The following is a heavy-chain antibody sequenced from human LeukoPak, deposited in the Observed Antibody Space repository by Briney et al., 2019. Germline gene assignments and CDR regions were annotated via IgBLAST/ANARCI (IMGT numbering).Heavy chain of an antibody. V-gene: IGHV3-7*01. J-gene: IGHJ2*01. CDR3: ARAAYSSTWYSRYFDL. Sequence: GGSLRLSCAASGFTFSSYWMSWVRQAPGKGLEWVANIKQDGSEKYYVDSVKGRFTISRDNAKNSLYLQMNSLRAGDTAVYYCARAAYSSTWYSRYFDLWGRGTLVTVSS. CDR1: GFTFSSYW. CDR2: IKQDGSEK. D-gene: IGHD6-13*01.